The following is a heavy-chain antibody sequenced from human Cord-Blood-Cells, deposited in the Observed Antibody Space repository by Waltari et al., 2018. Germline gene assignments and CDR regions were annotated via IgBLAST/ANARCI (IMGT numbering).Heavy chain of an antibody. J-gene: IGHJ5*02. D-gene: IGHD3-10*01. CDR1: GYTFTSYG. V-gene: IGHV1-18*01. CDR3: AREGSPLWFREGWFDP. CDR2: ISAYNGNT. Sequence: QVQLVQSGAEVKKPGASVKVSCKASGYTFTSYGISWVRQAPGQGLEWMGWISAYNGNTNYAQKLQGRGTMTTDTATSTDDMELRSLRSDDTAVYYCAREGSPLWFREGWFDPWGQGTLVTVSS.